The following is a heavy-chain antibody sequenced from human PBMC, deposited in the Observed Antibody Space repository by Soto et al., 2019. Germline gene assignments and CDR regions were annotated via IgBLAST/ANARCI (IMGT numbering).Heavy chain of an antibody. D-gene: IGHD1-1*01. J-gene: IGHJ3*02. CDR1: GGFVSSGSYY. Sequence: QVQLQQWGAGLLKPSETLSLTCAVYGGFVSSGSYYWSWIRQTPGKGLEWIGEMSHSGGTHFNPSLKSRVTLSVDTSNNQFSLKMSSVPAADTALYYCARVERGTATTVVDAFDIWGPGTMVTVSS. V-gene: IGHV4-34*01. CDR2: MSHSGGT. CDR3: ARVERGTATTVVDAFDI.